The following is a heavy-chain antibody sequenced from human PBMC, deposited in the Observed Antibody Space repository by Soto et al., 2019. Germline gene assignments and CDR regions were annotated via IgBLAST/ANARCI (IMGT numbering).Heavy chain of an antibody. J-gene: IGHJ6*02. CDR3: ARPLRDRNYCYGMAV. Sequence: QVQLVQSGAEMQQPGASVRVSCKASGGTFSKYAFSWVRKAPGQGLEWLGGTTPMFGTPNYAQKFQGRVAISADESTATVYMELSSLRSEDTAAYFCARPLRDRNYCYGMAVWGQGTTVTVSS. D-gene: IGHD3-22*01. V-gene: IGHV1-69*01. CDR2: TTPMFGTP. CDR1: GGTFSKYA.